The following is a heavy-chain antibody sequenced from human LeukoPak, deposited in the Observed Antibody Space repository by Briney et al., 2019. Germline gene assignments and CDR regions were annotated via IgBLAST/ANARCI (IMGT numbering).Heavy chain of an antibody. Sequence: SEPLSLPCAVYGGSFSGYYWNWIRQPPGKGLEWIGEINHSGGTNYNPSLKSRVTISIDTSKNQFSLKLGSVTAADTAVYYCARGGQGLGNWGQGTLVTVSS. CDR3: ARGGQGLGN. D-gene: IGHD1-1*01. CDR2: INHSGGT. CDR1: GGSFSGYY. J-gene: IGHJ4*02. V-gene: IGHV4-34*01.